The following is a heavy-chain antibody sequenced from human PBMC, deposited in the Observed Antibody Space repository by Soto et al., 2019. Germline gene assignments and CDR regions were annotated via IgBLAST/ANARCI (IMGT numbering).Heavy chain of an antibody. Sequence: PGGSLRLSCATSGFTFDDYAMHWVRQIPGKGLEWVSGINWNSETVGYADSVKGRFTISRDSAKNSLYLQMTTLRPEDTALYFFARDQPLGGYHLRPLDGLDVLGQGPTVTVYS. CDR3: ARDQPLGGYHLRPLDGLDV. V-gene: IGHV3-9*01. J-gene: IGHJ6*02. CDR2: INWNSETV. D-gene: IGHD5-12*01. CDR1: GFTFDDYA.